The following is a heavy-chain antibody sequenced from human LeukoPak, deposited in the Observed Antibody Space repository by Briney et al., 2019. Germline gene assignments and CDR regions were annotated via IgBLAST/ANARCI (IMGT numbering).Heavy chain of an antibody. CDR2: MERNGYET. J-gene: IGHJ4*02. Sequence: GGSLRLSCAVSGFTFNTYSISWVLQAPGKGLEWMANMERNGYETYYVDSVKGRFTISRDNAKNSLYLQMHSLRAEDTAVYYCARAKPKNMVRGLIMRRESRYYFDYWGQGTLVTVSS. D-gene: IGHD3-10*01. CDR1: GFTFNTYS. V-gene: IGHV3-7*05. CDR3: ARAKPKNMVRGLIMRRESRYYFDY.